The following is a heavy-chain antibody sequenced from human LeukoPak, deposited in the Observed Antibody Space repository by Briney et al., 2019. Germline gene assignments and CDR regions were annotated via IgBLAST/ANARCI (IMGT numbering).Heavy chain of an antibody. J-gene: IGHJ4*02. CDR1: GFTFSSNY. V-gene: IGHV3-53*04. Sequence: GGSLRLSCAASGFTFSSNYMSWVRQAPGKGLEWVSVIYSGGSTYDADSVKGRFTISRHNSKNALYLQMNSLRAEDTAVYYCARAPEWLIFDYRGQGTLVTVSS. CDR3: ARAPEWLIFDY. CDR2: IYSGGST. D-gene: IGHD6-19*01.